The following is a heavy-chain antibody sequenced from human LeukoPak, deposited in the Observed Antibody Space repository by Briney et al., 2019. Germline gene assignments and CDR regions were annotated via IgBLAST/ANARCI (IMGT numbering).Heavy chain of an antibody. J-gene: IGHJ4*02. V-gene: IGHV3-30*15. D-gene: IGHD1-26*01. CDR2: ISYDGSNK. CDR1: GFTFSSYA. Sequence: GRSLRLSCAASGFTFSSYAMHWVRQAPGKGLEWVAVISYDGSNKYYADSVKGRFTISRDNSKNTLYLQMSSLRAEDTAVYYCASLGATTTDYFDYWGQGTLVTVSS. CDR3: ASLGATTTDYFDY.